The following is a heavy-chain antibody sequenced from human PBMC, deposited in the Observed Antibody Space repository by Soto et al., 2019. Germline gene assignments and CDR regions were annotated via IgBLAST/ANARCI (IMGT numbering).Heavy chain of an antibody. CDR2: IYYSGST. CDR1: GGSSSSYY. Sequence: PLETLPLTCTVSGGSSSSYYWSWIRQPPGKGLEWIGYIYYSGSTNYNPSLKSRVTISVDTSKNQFSLKLSSVTAADTAVYYCARRRYNYYMDVWGKGTTVTVSS. J-gene: IGHJ6*03. V-gene: IGHV4-59*01. CDR3: ARRRYNYYMDV.